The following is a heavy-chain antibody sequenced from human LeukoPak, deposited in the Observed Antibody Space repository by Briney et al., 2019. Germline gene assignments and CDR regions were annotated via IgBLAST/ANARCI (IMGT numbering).Heavy chain of an antibody. CDR1: GFTFSSYG. D-gene: IGHD3-10*01. V-gene: IGHV3-33*01. CDR3: VCDNYYGPGSYYG. Sequence: GGSLRLSCAASGFTFSSYGMHWVRQAPGKGLEWVAVIWYDGSNKYYADSVKGRFTISRDNSKNTLYLQMNSLRAEDTAVYYCVCDNYYGPGSYYGWGQGTLVTVSS. J-gene: IGHJ4*02. CDR2: IWYDGSNK.